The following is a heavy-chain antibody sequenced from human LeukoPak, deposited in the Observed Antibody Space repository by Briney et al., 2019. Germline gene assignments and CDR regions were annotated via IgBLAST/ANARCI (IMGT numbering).Heavy chain of an antibody. J-gene: IGHJ4*02. CDR2: ISSSSYI. V-gene: IGHV3-21*01. Sequence: GGSLRLSCEASGFIFSSYTMNWVRQAPGKGLEWVSYISSSSYIYYADSVKGRFTISRDNAKNSLYLQMNSLRDEDTAVYYCARDYLYAFDYWGQGTLVTVSS. CDR3: ARDYLYAFDY. CDR1: GFIFSSYT. D-gene: IGHD2-2*01.